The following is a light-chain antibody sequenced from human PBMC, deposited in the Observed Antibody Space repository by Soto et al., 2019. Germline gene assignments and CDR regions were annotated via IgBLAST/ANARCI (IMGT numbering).Light chain of an antibody. CDR1: SSNIGAGYD. CDR3: QSYDSSLSGPGV. V-gene: IGLV1-40*01. Sequence: QPVLTQPPSVSGAPGQRVTISCTGSSSNIGAGYDVQWYQQLPGTAPKLLIYGNSNRPSGVPDRFSGSKSGTSASLAITGLQAEDEADYYCQSYDSSLSGPGVFGGGTKVTVL. J-gene: IGLJ3*02. CDR2: GNS.